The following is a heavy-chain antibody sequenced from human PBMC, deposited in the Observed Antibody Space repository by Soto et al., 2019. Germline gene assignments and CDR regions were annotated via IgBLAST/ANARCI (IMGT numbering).Heavy chain of an antibody. V-gene: IGHV4-30-2*01. D-gene: IGHD3-10*01. CDR3: SCDYGSGSSRFAY. CDR2: IYHDGTT. CDR1: GVSISIGDYS. J-gene: IGHJ4*02. Sequence: QLQLQESVSGLVTPSQTLSLTCSVSGVSISIGDYSWSWIRQTPGKGLEWIGYIYHDGTTVDNPSLTRRVTISLDRSTIQFSPRLTSVTYADTAVYYWSCDYGSGSSRFAYLSKGTLVTVST.